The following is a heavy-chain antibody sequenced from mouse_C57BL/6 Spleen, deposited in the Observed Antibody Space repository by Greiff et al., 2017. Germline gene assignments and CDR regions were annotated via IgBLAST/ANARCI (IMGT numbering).Heavy chain of an antibody. J-gene: IGHJ4*01. V-gene: IGHV1-82*01. Sequence: QVQLKESGPELVKPGASVKISCKASGYAFSSSWMNWVKQRPGKGLEWIGRIYPADGDTKYNGKFTGKATLTADKSSSTAYMQLSSLPSEDSSVYFCTRWLLQAMDYWGQGTSVTVSS. CDR1: GYAFSSSW. CDR3: TRWLLQAMDY. CDR2: IYPADGDT. D-gene: IGHD2-3*01.